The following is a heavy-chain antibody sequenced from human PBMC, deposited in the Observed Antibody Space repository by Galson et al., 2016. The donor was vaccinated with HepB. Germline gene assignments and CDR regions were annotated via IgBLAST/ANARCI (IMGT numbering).Heavy chain of an antibody. J-gene: IGHJ4*03. V-gene: IGHV3-21*01. CDR2: ISSSSSYI. CDR3: AKRGGLDYYFDY. D-gene: IGHD5-12*01. CDR1: GFTFSSYS. Sequence: SLRLSCAASGFTFSSYSMNWVRQAPGKGLEWVSSISSSSSYIYYADSVKGRFTISRDNAKNSLYLQMNSLRAEDTAVYYCAKRGGLDYYFDYWGHGTMVTVSS.